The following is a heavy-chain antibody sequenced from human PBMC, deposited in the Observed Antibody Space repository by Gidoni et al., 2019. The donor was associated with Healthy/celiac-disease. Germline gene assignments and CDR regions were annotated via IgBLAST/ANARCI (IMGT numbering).Heavy chain of an antibody. Sequence: QVQLVQSGAEVKKPGASVKVSCKASGYTFTGYYMHWVRQAPGQGLEWMGWINPNSGGTNYAQKFQGRVTMTRDTSISTAYMELSRLRSDDTAVYYCARDLPYDSSGYYYQNAFDIWGQGTMVTVSS. CDR3: ARDLPYDSSGYYYQNAFDI. V-gene: IGHV1-2*02. D-gene: IGHD3-22*01. J-gene: IGHJ3*02. CDR2: INPNSGGT. CDR1: GYTFTGYY.